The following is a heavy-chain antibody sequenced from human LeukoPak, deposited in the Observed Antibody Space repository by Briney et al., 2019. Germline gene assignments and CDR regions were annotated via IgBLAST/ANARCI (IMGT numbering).Heavy chain of an antibody. CDR2: IDPSRDVT. D-gene: IGHD1-1*01. J-gene: IGHJ3*01. Sequence: ASVKVSCKASGYIFTDYYLHWVRQAPGQGLEWMGWIDPSRDVTRYAQNFQGRVTMTWDTSINTAYMEVTRLTSDDTAMFHCARDPPATTAFDVWGQGTMVTVSS. V-gene: IGHV1-2*02. CDR3: ARDPPATTAFDV. CDR1: GYIFTDYY.